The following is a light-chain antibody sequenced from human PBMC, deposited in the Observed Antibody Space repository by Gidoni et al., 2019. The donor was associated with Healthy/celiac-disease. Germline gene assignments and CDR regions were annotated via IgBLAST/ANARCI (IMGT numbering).Light chain of an antibody. CDR2: DVS. Sequence: QPALTQPASVSGSPGQSITISCTGTSSDVGGYNDVSWYQQHPGKAPKLMIYDVSNRPSGVSNRFSGSKSGNTASLTISGLQAEDEADYYCSSYTSSSTYVVFGGGTKLTVL. J-gene: IGLJ2*01. V-gene: IGLV2-14*03. CDR1: SSDVGGYND. CDR3: SSYTSSSTYVV.